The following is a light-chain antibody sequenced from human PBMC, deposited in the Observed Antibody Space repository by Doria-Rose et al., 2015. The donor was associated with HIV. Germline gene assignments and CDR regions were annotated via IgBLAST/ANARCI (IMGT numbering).Light chain of an antibody. CDR3: HQYGTSWT. CDR2: DGS. CDR1: QSFSSTY. Sequence: TQSPGTLSLSPGERATLSCRASQSFSSTYLVWYQQKPGQAPSLLIYDGSTGATGIPDRFSASGSGTDFTLTINRLEPEDFALYYCHQYGTSWTFGQGTKVEI. V-gene: IGKV3-20*01. J-gene: IGKJ1*01.